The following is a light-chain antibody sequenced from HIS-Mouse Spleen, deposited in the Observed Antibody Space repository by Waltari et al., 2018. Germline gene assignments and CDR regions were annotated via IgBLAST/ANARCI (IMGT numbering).Light chain of an antibody. CDR1: SSDVGGSNY. V-gene: IGLV2-11*01. CDR2: DVS. CDR3: CSYAGSYTGV. Sequence: QSALTQPRSVSGSPGQSVTIPCPGTSSDVGGSNYVSWYQQHPGKAPKLMIYDVSKRPSGVPDRFSGSKSGNTASLTISGLQAEDEADYYCCSYAGSYTGVFGTGTKVTVL. J-gene: IGLJ1*01.